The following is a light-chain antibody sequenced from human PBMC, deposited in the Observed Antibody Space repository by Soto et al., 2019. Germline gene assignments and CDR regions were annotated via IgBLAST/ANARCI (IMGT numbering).Light chain of an antibody. V-gene: IGKV3-11*01. CDR2: DAS. Sequence: EVVLTQSPATLSLSPGERATLSCRASQSVNSYLAWYQQKPGQAPRLLIYDASNRATGIPARFSGSGYGTDFTLTISNLEPEDFAVYYCQQRNNWPPTCTFGQGTRLEIK. J-gene: IGKJ2*02. CDR1: QSVNSY. CDR3: QQRNNWPPTCT.